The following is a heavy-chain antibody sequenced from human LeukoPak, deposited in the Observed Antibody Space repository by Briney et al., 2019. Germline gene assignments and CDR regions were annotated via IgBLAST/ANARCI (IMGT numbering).Heavy chain of an antibody. J-gene: IGHJ4*02. CDR2: IWYDGSNK. CDR1: GFTFSSYG. V-gene: IGHV3-33*06. CDR3: AKAKLPLLGYFDY. Sequence: GGSLRLSCAASGFTFSSYGMHWVRQAPGKGLEWVAVIWYDGSNKYYADSVKGRFTISRDNSKNTLYLQMNSLRAEDTAVYYCAKAKLPLLGYFDYWGQGTLVTVSS.